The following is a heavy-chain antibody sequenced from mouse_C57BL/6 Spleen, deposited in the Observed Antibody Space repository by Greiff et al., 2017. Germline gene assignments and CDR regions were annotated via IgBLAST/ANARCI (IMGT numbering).Heavy chain of an antibody. Sequence: QVQLQQSGPELVKPGASVKISCKASGYAFSSSWMNWVKQRPGKGLEWIGRIYPGDGDTNYNGKFKGKATLTADKSSSTAYMQRRSLTAEASAVYCCARLYAGGQGTLVTVSA. V-gene: IGHV1-82*01. CDR2: IYPGDGDT. D-gene: IGHD2-12*01. CDR3: ARLYA. J-gene: IGHJ3*01. CDR1: GYAFSSSW.